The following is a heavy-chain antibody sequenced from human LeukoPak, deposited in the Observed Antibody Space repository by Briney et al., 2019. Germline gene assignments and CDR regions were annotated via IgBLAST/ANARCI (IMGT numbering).Heavy chain of an antibody. CDR3: ARASAAGGSYYYYYYMDV. J-gene: IGHJ6*03. CDR2: IYYSGST. V-gene: IGHV4-59*01. D-gene: IGHD1-26*01. Sequence: SETLSLTCSVSGGSISSYYWTWIRQPPGKELEWIGYIYYSGSTNYNPSLKSRVTISVDTSKNQFSLKLSSVTAADTAVYYCARASAAGGSYYYYYYMDVWGKGTTVTVSS. CDR1: GGSISSYY.